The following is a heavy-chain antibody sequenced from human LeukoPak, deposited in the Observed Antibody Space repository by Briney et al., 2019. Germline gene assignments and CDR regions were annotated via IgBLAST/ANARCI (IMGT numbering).Heavy chain of an antibody. Sequence: PSETLSLTCTVSGGSISSYYWSWIRQPPGKGLEWIGYIYYSGSTNYNPSLKSRVTISVDTSKNQFSLKLSSVTAADTAVYYCARISIVGTTDFDFWGQGTQVTVSS. V-gene: IGHV4-59*08. J-gene: IGHJ4*02. CDR2: IYYSGST. CDR3: ARISIVGTTDFDF. D-gene: IGHD1-26*01. CDR1: GGSISSYY.